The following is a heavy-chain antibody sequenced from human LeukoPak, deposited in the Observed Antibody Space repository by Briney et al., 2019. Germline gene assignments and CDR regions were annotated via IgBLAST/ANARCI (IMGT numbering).Heavy chain of an antibody. J-gene: IGHJ4*02. Sequence: ASVKVSCKASRYTFTTYYLHWVRQAPGQGLEWMGVINPIGGTTRYAQRFQGRVTMTSDTSSSTVFMDLSSLKSGDTAMCYCGIPERGYNYGYDYWGQGTQVTVSS. CDR2: INPIGGTT. CDR1: RYTFTTYY. V-gene: IGHV1-46*01. CDR3: GIPERGYNYGYDY. D-gene: IGHD5-18*01.